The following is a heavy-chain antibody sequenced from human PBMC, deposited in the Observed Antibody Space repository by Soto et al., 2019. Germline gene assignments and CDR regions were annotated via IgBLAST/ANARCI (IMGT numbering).Heavy chain of an antibody. J-gene: IGHJ4*02. D-gene: IGHD3-22*01. CDR3: ARSFVVVAYYDSSGYEY. CDR1: GGSISSGGYY. Sequence: QVQLQESGPGLVKPSQTLSLTCTVSGGSISSGGYYWSWIRQHPGKGLEWIGYIYYSGSTYYNPSLKGRVTIAVDTSKNLFSLKLSSVTAADTAVYYCARSFVVVAYYDSSGYEYWGQGTLVTVSS. V-gene: IGHV4-31*03. CDR2: IYYSGST.